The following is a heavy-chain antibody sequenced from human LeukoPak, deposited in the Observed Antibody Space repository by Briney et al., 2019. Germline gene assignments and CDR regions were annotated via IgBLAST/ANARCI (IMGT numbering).Heavy chain of an antibody. Sequence: GGSLRLSCAASGFTFSNAWMTWVRQAPGKGLEWVGRIKSKSDAGTTDYAAPVKGRFTISRDDSKNTLYQQMNSLKIEDTAVYYCTTGHYVWGSSCDYWGQGTLVTVSS. CDR1: GFTFSNAW. CDR3: TTGHYVWGSSCDY. CDR2: IKSKSDAGTT. V-gene: IGHV3-15*01. J-gene: IGHJ4*02. D-gene: IGHD3-16*01.